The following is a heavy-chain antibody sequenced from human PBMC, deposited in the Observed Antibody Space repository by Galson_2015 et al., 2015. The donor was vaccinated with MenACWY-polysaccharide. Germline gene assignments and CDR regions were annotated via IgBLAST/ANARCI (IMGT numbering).Heavy chain of an antibody. CDR2: MNPNSGNT. CDR3: ARIIARKYTFADS. Sequence: SVKVSCKASGYTFTSYDINWVRQATGQGLEWMGWMNPNSGNTGYAQKFQGRVTMTSNSAMTTAYMELSSLRSEDTAVYYCARIIARKYTFADSWGQGALLTVSS. CDR1: GYTFTSYD. V-gene: IGHV1-8*01. D-gene: IGHD2-21*01. J-gene: IGHJ4*02.